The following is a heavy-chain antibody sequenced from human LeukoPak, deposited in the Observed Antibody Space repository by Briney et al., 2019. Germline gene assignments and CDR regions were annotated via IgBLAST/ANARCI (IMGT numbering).Heavy chain of an antibody. Sequence: GGSLRLSCAASGFTFSSYEMNWVRQAPGKGLEWVSYISSSGSTIYYADSVKGRFTISRDNAKNSLSLQMNSLRAEDTAVYYCARRRIAVAGNDAFDIWGQGTMVTVSS. V-gene: IGHV3-48*03. D-gene: IGHD6-19*01. CDR2: ISSSGSTI. J-gene: IGHJ3*02. CDR1: GFTFSSYE. CDR3: ARRRIAVAGNDAFDI.